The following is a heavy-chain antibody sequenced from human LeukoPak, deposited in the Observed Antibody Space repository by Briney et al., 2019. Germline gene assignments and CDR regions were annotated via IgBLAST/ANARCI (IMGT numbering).Heavy chain of an antibody. CDR1: GGSISSSNW. D-gene: IGHD4-17*01. V-gene: IGHV4-4*02. J-gene: IGHJ2*01. CDR2: IYHSGST. Sequence: PSETLSLTCAVSGGSISSSNWWSWVRQPPGKGLEWIGEIYHSGSTNYNPSLKSRVTISVDKSKNQFSLKLSSVTAADTAVYYCARPNYGDYGWYFDLWGRGTLVTVSS. CDR3: ARPNYGDYGWYFDL.